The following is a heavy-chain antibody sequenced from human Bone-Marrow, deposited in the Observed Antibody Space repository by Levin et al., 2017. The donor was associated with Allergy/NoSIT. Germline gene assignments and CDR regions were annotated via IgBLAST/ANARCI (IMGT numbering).Heavy chain of an antibody. J-gene: IGHJ4*02. V-gene: IGHV4-39*01. CDR1: GGSIEITTYF. CDR2: VHYSGTT. CDR3: ARHLHARPATITALDY. D-gene: IGHD5-24*01. Sequence: KSSETLSLTCTVSGGSIEITTYFWGWIRQTPGKGLEWIGSVHYSGTTHYSPSLKSRVTMSVDTSSDHFSLKLTSVTSADTGVYFCARHLHARPATITALDYWGQGTLVTVSS.